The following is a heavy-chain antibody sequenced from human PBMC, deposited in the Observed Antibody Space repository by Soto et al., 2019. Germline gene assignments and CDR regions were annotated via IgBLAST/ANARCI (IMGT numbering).Heavy chain of an antibody. J-gene: IGHJ4*02. CDR2: IYHSGTT. V-gene: IGHV4-38-2*01. Sequence: PSETLSLTCAVSGDSITSIYHWAWIRQPPGRGLEWVASIYHSGTTYYNPSLKSRVTISVDTSKNQFSLKVSSVTAADTAVYYCTTDQKDSTIFGIINHYWGQGTLVTVSS. D-gene: IGHD3-3*01. CDR1: GDSITSIYH. CDR3: TTDQKDSTIFGIINHY.